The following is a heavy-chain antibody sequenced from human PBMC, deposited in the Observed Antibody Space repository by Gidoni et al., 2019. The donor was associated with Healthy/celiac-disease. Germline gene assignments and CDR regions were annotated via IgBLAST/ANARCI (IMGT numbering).Heavy chain of an antibody. D-gene: IGHD3-10*01. CDR2: INPSGGST. CDR1: GYTFTSYY. CDR3: ARDANYYGSGSYYSDY. Sequence: QVQLVQSGAEVKKPGASVKVSCKASGYTFTSYYMHWVRQAPGQGLEWMGIINPSGGSTSYEQKFQGRVTMTRDTSTSTVYMELSSLRSEDTAVYYCARDANYYGSGSYYSDYWGQGTLVTVSS. J-gene: IGHJ4*02. V-gene: IGHV1-46*03.